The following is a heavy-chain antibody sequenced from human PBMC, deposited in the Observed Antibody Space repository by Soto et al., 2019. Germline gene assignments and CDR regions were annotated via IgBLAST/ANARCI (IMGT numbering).Heavy chain of an antibody. V-gene: IGHV1-8*01. CDR2: MNPNNGNA. CDR1: GFTFRTYD. D-gene: IGHD1-26*01. J-gene: IGHJ6*02. Sequence: ASVKFSCTCSGFTFRTYDCSWVRQAAGQGLEWMGWMNPNNGNAGFAQKFQGRVTMTRNTSISTAYMELSSLRSEDTAVYYCARDCGSSWGFYYYYCTGVGG. CDR3: ARDCGSSWGFYYYYCTGV.